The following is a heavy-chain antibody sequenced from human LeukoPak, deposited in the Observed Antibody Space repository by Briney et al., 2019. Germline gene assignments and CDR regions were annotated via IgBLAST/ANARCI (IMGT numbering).Heavy chain of an antibody. CDR1: GGSFSGYY. CDR3: ARGARNYGRGCLNY. J-gene: IGHJ4*02. Sequence: SETLSLTCAVYGGSFSGYYWSWIRQPPGKGLEWIGEINHSGSNNYNPSLKSRVTISVDTSKNQFSLKLSSVTAADTAVYYCARGARNYGRGCLNYWGQGTLVTVST. D-gene: IGHD1-7*01. V-gene: IGHV4-34*01. CDR2: INHSGSN.